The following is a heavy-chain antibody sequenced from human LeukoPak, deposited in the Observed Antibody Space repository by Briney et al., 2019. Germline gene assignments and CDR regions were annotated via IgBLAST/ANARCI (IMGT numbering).Heavy chain of an antibody. CDR2: IYSGGST. CDR3: AKDPIYSGDLWFDP. D-gene: IGHD5-12*01. J-gene: IGHJ5*02. Sequence: GGSLRLSCAASGFTFSSNYMSWVRQAPGKGLEWVSVIYSGGSTYYAASVKGRFTISRDNSKNTPYLQMNSLRAEDTGVNYCAKDPIYSGDLWFDPWGQGTLVTVSS. V-gene: IGHV3-66*01. CDR1: GFTFSSNY.